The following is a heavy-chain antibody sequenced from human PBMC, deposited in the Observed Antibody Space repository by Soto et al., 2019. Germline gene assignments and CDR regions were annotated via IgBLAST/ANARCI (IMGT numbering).Heavy chain of an antibody. D-gene: IGHD3-22*01. Sequence: SVKVSCKASGGTFSSYAISWVRQAPGQGLEWMGGIIPIFGTANYAQKFQGRVTITADKSTSTAYMELSSLRSEDTAVYYCARDLDYYDSSGQVDQHWGQGTMVTVSS. CDR1: GGTFSSYA. J-gene: IGHJ1*01. CDR3: ARDLDYYDSSGQVDQH. CDR2: IIPIFGTA. V-gene: IGHV1-69*06.